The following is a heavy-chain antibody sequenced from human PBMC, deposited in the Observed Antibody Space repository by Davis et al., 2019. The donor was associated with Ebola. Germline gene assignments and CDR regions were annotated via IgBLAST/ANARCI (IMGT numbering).Heavy chain of an antibody. Sequence: SETLSLTCAVYSGSFSGYYWSWIRQPPGKGLEWIGEINHSGSTNYNPSLKSRVTISVDTSKNQFSLKLSSVTAADTAVYYCARLHIVVVTLWGQGTMVTVSS. V-gene: IGHV4-34*01. J-gene: IGHJ3*01. CDR2: INHSGST. D-gene: IGHD2-21*02. CDR3: ARLHIVVVTL. CDR1: SGSFSGYY.